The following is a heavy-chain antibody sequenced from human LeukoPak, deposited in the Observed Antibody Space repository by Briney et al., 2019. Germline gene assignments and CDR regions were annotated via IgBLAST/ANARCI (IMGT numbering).Heavy chain of an antibody. CDR2: INTDGSNT. Sequence: GGSLRLSCAASGFTFSSYWMHWVRQAPGKGLVWVSRINTDGSNTAYADSVKGRFTISRDNAKNTLYLQMNSLRAEDTAVYYCARDQHGYTDPVDYWGQGTLVTVSS. CDR1: GFTFSSYW. D-gene: IGHD5-24*01. CDR3: ARDQHGYTDPVDY. V-gene: IGHV3-74*01. J-gene: IGHJ4*02.